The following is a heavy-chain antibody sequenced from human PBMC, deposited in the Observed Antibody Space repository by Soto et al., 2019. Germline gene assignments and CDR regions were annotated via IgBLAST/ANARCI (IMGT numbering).Heavy chain of an antibody. V-gene: IGHV4-30-2*01. J-gene: IGHJ4*02. CDR2: IYQSGST. D-gene: IGHD2-2*02. Sequence: SETLSLTCTVSGAPITSGAYSWSWIRQPPGKGLEWIGFIYQSGSTHYNPSLKSRVTISVDRSKNHFSLQLTSLTAADTAVYYCARHTEPHFDSWGQGILVTVSS. CDR1: GAPITSGAYS. CDR3: ARHTEPHFDS.